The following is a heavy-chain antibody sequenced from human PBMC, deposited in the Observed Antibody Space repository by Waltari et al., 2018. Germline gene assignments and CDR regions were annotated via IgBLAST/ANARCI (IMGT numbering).Heavy chain of an antibody. D-gene: IGHD3-3*01. J-gene: IGHJ4*02. CDR2: LKPENGAT. Sequence: EAQLIQSGAQVKSPGATVKVSCKAFGYIFTDYYMNWIQQVAGKGPEWMARLKPENGATEFGDRFQGRRTVTADTATDTEYMWVSGLTSEDTATYYWANSMSGPRVQWGQGTQVTVSP. V-gene: IGHV1-69-2*01. CDR3: ANSMSGPRVQ. CDR1: GYIFTDYY.